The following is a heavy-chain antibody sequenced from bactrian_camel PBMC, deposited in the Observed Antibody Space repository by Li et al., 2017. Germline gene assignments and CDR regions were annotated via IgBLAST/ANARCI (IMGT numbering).Heavy chain of an antibody. CDR2: MDSDGSR. CDR1: RFYYTSNC. J-gene: IGHJ6*01. D-gene: IGHD4*01. Sequence: HVQLVESGGGSVQAGGSLRLSCSASRFYYTSNCMGWFRQIPGESREAVAAMDSDGSRLVAKSVKGRFTISADNAKNTVYLRMNSLKSEDMALYYCATTMIGLYYNDYVIPFASWGQGTQVTVS. V-gene: IGHV3S53*01. CDR3: ATTMIGLYYNDYVIPFAS.